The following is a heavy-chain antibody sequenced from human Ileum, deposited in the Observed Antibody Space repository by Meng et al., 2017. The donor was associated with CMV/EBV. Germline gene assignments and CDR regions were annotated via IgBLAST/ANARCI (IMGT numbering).Heavy chain of an antibody. CDR3: ARGVHSGAYLIDY. Sequence: KAYGYTFTSHAMHWVRQAPGQRLEWMGWMNDAKGDTEYSQNFQGRVTITRDTSASTAFMEVSSLTSEDTAVYYCARGVHSGAYLIDYWGQGTLVTVSS. J-gene: IGHJ4*02. CDR2: MNDAKGDT. CDR1: GYTFTSHA. V-gene: IGHV1-3*01. D-gene: IGHD1-26*01.